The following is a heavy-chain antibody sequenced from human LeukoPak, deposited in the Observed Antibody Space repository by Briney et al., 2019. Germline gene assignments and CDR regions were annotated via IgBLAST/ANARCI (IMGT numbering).Heavy chain of an antibody. Sequence: GGSLRLSCAASEFTFSSYEMNWVRQAPGKGLNWVSYISSSGSTIYYADSVKGRFTISRDNAKNSLYLQMNSLRAEDTAVYYCARDSQDYGGFHFDYWGQGTLVTVSS. V-gene: IGHV3-48*03. CDR2: ISSSGSTI. J-gene: IGHJ4*02. CDR3: ARDSQDYGGFHFDY. CDR1: EFTFSSYE. D-gene: IGHD4-23*01.